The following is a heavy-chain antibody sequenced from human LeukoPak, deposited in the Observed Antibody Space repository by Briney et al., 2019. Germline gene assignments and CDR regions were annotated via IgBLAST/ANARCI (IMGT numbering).Heavy chain of an antibody. D-gene: IGHD3-3*01. J-gene: IGHJ4*02. V-gene: IGHV4-34*01. CDR3: ARAGRLEWLLSDRALDY. CDR1: GWSFSGYF. Sequence: PSGTLSLTCPVYGWSFSGYFCTWIRQPPGKGRNCIGVINHSGSTNYIASRKSRVTISVDSSKYQFSLRLSSVTAADTAVYYCARAGRLEWLLSDRALDYWAKGTLATVPS. CDR2: INHSGST.